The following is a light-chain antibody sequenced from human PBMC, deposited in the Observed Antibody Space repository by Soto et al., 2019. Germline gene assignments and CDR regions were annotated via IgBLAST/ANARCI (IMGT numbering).Light chain of an antibody. J-gene: IGLJ1*01. CDR2: EVS. CDR1: SSVVGSYNL. V-gene: IGLV2-23*02. Sequence: QSVLTQPASVSGSPGQSITISCTGTSSVVGSYNLVSWYQQHPGKAPKLMIYEVSKRPSGVSNRFSGSKSGNTASLTISGLQAEDEADYYCCSYAGSSTFDFGTGTKVTAL. CDR3: CSYAGSSTFD.